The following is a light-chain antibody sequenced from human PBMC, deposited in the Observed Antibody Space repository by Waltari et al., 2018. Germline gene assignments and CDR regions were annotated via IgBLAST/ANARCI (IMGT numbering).Light chain of an antibody. CDR2: AVS. V-gene: IGKV1-39*01. CDR1: QTMSSD. J-gene: IGKJ1*01. Sequence: DIQMTQLPSALSASVGVRVTISCRASQTMSSDLNWDQQKPGTAPKVLIYAVSNLQSGVPSRVSGSGSGTDFTLTSSSLQPEDSATYCCQQSSTWKFGQGTKVEIK. CDR3: QQSSTWK.